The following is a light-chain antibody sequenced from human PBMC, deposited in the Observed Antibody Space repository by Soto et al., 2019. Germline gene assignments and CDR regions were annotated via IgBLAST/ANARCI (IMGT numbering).Light chain of an antibody. Sequence: EIVRTQSKATLSGSPGERASLSCRASQSVSDKLAWYQQKPGQAPRLLIYHASARATGIPARFSGSGSGTGFTLTISGLQSEDFAVYYCQQYNNWPPWTLGQGSEV. CDR1: QSVSDK. V-gene: IGKV3-15*01. CDR2: HAS. CDR3: QQYNNWPPWT. J-gene: IGKJ1*01.